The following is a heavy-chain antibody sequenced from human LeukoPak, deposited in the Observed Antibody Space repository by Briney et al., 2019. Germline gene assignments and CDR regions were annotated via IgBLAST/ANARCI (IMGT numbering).Heavy chain of an antibody. J-gene: IGHJ5*02. CDR1: GGTFSSYT. CDR3: ARERANLQNWFAP. Sequence: SVKVSCKASGGTFSSYTISWVRQAPGQGLEWMGRIIPILGIANYAQKFQGRVTITADKSTSTAYMELSSLRSEDTAVYYCARERANLQNWFAPWGQGTLVTVSS. V-gene: IGHV1-69*04. CDR2: IIPILGIA.